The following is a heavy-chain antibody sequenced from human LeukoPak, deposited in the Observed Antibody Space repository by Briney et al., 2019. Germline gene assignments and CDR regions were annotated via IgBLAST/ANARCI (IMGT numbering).Heavy chain of an antibody. Sequence: GASVKVSCKASGYTFAGYYMHWVRQAPGQGLEWMGRINPNSGGTNYAQKFQGRGTMTRDTSISTAYMELSRLRSDDTAVYYCARDDIVGATSHYNWFDPWGQGTLVTVSS. CDR3: ARDDIVGATSHYNWFDP. CDR2: INPNSGGT. J-gene: IGHJ5*02. D-gene: IGHD1-26*01. V-gene: IGHV1-2*06. CDR1: GYTFAGYY.